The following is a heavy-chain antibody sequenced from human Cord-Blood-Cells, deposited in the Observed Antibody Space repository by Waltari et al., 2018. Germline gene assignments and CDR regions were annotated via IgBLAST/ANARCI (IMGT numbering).Heavy chain of an antibody. V-gene: IGHV4-34*01. CDR3: ARRTNPDFDY. CDR2: INHSGST. Sequence: QVQLQQWGAGLLTPSETLALPCAVYGGSFSGYYWSWIRQPPGKGLEWIGEINHSGSTNYNPSLKSRVTISVDTSKNQFSLKLSSVTAADTAVYYCARRTNPDFDYWGQGTLVTVSS. J-gene: IGHJ4*02. CDR1: GGSFSGYY.